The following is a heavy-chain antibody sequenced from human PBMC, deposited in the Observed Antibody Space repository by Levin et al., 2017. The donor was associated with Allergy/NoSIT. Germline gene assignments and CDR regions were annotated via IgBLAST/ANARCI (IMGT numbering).Heavy chain of an antibody. J-gene: IGHJ4*02. CDR2: ISYDGSNK. CDR3: AKAPGDYDNY. V-gene: IGHV3-30*18. Sequence: GESLKISCAASGFTFSSYGMHWVRQAPGKGLEWVAVISYDGSNKYYADSVKGRFTISRDNSKNTLYLQMNSLRAEDTAVYYCAKAPGDYDNYWGQGTLVTVSS. D-gene: IGHD4-17*01. CDR1: GFTFSSYG.